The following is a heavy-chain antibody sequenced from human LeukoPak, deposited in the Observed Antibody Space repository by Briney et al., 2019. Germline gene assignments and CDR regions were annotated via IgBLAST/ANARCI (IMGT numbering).Heavy chain of an antibody. V-gene: IGHV4-39*07. D-gene: IGHD6-13*01. CDR1: GGSISSSSYY. CDR2: IYYSGST. Sequence: PSETLSLTCTVSGGSISSSSYYWGWIRQPPGKGLEWIGSIYYSGSTNYNPSLKNRVTISVDTSKNQFSLKLGSVTAADTAVYYCARRGPAAGADYWGQGTLVTVSS. J-gene: IGHJ4*02. CDR3: ARRGPAAGADY.